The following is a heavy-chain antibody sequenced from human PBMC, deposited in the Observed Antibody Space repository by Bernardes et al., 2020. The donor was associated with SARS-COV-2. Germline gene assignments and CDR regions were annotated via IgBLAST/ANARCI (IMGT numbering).Heavy chain of an antibody. Sequence: SETLSLTCAVYGGSFSGYYWSWIRQPPGKGLEWIGEINHSGSTNYNPSLKSRVTISVDTSKNQFSLKLSSVTAADTAVYYCARGSRVRYNWFDPWGQGTLVTVSS. V-gene: IGHV4-34*01. J-gene: IGHJ5*02. CDR3: ARGSRVRYNWFDP. CDR1: GGSFSGYY. CDR2: INHSGST.